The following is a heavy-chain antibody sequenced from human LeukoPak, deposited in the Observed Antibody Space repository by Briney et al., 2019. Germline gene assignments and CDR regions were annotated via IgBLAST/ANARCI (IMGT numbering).Heavy chain of an antibody. Sequence: GGSLRLSCAASGFTFSSYSMNWVRQAPGKGLEWVSSISSSSSYIYYADSVKGRFTISRDNAKNSLYLQMNSLRAEDTAVYYCARDGKQLANYFDYWGQGTLVTVSS. J-gene: IGHJ4*02. CDR1: GFTFSSYS. D-gene: IGHD6-13*01. V-gene: IGHV3-21*01. CDR3: ARDGKQLANYFDY. CDR2: ISSSSSYI.